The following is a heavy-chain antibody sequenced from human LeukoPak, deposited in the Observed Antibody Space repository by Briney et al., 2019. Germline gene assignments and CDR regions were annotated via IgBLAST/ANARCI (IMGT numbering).Heavy chain of an antibody. D-gene: IGHD5-24*01. CDR2: INHSGST. CDR3: ARDERDGYKY. J-gene: IGHJ4*02. CDR1: GGSFCGYY. Sequence: PSETLSLTCAVYGGSFCGYYWSWIRQPPGKGLEWIGEINHSGSTNYNPSLKSRVTISVDTSKNQFSLKLSSVTAADTAVYYCARDERDGYKYWGQGTLVTVSS. V-gene: IGHV4-34*01.